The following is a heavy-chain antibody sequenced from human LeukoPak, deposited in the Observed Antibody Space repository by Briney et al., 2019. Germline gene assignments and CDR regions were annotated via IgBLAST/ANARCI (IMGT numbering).Heavy chain of an antibody. Sequence: GASVKVSCKASGYTFTSYGISWVRQAPGQGLEWMGWISAYNGNTNYAQKLQGRVTMTTDTSTSTACMELRSLRSDDTAVYYCARDRKGMTTVTEAGYWGQGTLVTVSS. CDR1: GYTFTSYG. V-gene: IGHV1-18*01. CDR2: ISAYNGNT. J-gene: IGHJ4*02. D-gene: IGHD4-11*01. CDR3: ARDRKGMTTVTEAGY.